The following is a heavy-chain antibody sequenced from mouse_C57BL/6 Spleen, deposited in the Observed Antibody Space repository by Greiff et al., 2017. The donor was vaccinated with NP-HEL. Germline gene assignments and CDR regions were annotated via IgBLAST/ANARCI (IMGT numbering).Heavy chain of an antibody. J-gene: IGHJ4*01. CDR3: ARQVYYYGTLYYAMDY. V-gene: IGHV5-6*01. Sequence: EVKLQESGGDLVKPGGSLKLSCAASGFTFSSYGMSWVRQTPDKRLEWVATISSGGSYTYYPDSVKGRFTISRDNAKNTLYLQMSSLKSEDTAMYYCARQVYYYGTLYYAMDYWGQGTSVTVSS. CDR1: GFTFSSYG. CDR2: ISSGGSYT. D-gene: IGHD1-1*01.